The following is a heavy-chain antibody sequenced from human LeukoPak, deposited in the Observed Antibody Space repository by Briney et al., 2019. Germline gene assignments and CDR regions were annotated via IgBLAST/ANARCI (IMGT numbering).Heavy chain of an antibody. CDR2: IYHSGST. CDR3: TQGMDV. Sequence: PSETLSLTCAVSGYSISSGYYWGWIRQPPGKGLEWIGSIYHSGSTYYNPSLKSRVTISVDTSKNQFSLKLSPVTAADTAVYYCTQGMDVWGKGTTVTVSS. V-gene: IGHV4-38-2*01. CDR1: GYSISSGYY. J-gene: IGHJ6*04.